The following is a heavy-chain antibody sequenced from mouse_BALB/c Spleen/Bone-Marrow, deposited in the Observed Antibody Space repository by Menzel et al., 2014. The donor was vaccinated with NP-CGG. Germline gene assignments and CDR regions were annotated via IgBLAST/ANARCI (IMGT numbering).Heavy chain of an antibody. V-gene: IGHV9-3-1*01. CDR2: INTYTGEP. CDR1: GYTFTTYG. J-gene: IGHJ2*01. CDR3: TRPLFTTIIAPDY. D-gene: IGHD1-1*01. Sequence: VQRVESGPELKKPGETVKISCKASGYTFTTYGMNWVKQAPGKGFKWMGLINTYTGEPTYADDFKGRFAFSLETSASTAYLQINNLKNEDTATYFCTRPLFTTIIAPDYWGQGTTLTVSS.